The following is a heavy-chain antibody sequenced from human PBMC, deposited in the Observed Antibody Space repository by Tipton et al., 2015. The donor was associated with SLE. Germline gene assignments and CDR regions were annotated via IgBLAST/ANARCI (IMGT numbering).Heavy chain of an antibody. Sequence: TLSLTCNVSGYSIRNGYYWGWIRQAPGKGLEWTGTIHHSGITYYNPSLKSRVTISRDTSGNKFSLNLSSVTASDTAVYFCTRAGFSSNWYMYWHFDLWGRGTLVTVSS. D-gene: IGHD6-13*01. CDR3: TRAGFSSNWYMYWHFDL. J-gene: IGHJ2*01. CDR1: GYSIRNGYY. CDR2: IHHSGIT. V-gene: IGHV4-38-2*02.